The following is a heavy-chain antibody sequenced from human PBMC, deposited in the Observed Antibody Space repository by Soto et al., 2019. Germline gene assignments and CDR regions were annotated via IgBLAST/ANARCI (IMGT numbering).Heavy chain of an antibody. Sequence: GGSLRLSCAASGFTFSSYGMHWVRQAPGKGLEWVAVIWYDGRNKYYADSVKGRFTISRDNSKNTLYLQMNSLRAEDTAVYYCARDGDSSGYYYSRDAFDIWGQGTMVTVSS. J-gene: IGHJ3*02. D-gene: IGHD3-22*01. CDR2: IWYDGRNK. V-gene: IGHV3-33*01. CDR1: GFTFSSYG. CDR3: ARDGDSSGYYYSRDAFDI.